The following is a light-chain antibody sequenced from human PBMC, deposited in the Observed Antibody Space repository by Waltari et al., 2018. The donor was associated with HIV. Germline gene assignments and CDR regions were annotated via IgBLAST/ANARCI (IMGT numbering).Light chain of an antibody. V-gene: IGLV2-11*01. Sequence: QSALTQPRSVSGSPGQSVTISCTRTGSDVGNFKFVSWYQHLPAKAPKLLIYDVTKRPSGVPDRFSGSKSGDTASLTISGLQAEDEADYYCCTYAAKYVLFGGGTNLTVL. CDR3: CTYAAKYVL. CDR1: GSDVGNFKF. J-gene: IGLJ2*01. CDR2: DVT.